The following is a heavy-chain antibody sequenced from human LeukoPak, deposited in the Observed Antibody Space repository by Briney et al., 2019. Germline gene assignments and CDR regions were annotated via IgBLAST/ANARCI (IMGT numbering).Heavy chain of an antibody. CDR3: ARENGHIYGYAFLDQ. J-gene: IGHJ4*02. D-gene: IGHD5-18*01. V-gene: IGHV3-53*01. CDR1: GFTVSSTY. Sequence: GGSLRLSCAASGFTVSSTYMSWVRQAPGKGLEWVSVIESGGRTYYADSVKGRFTVSRDSSKNTLYLQMNSLRAEDTAFYFCARENGHIYGYAFLDQWGQGTLVTVSS. CDR2: IESGGRT.